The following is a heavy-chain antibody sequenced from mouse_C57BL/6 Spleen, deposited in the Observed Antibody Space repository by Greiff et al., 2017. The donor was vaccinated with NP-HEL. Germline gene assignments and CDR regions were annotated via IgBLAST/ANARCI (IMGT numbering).Heavy chain of an antibody. J-gene: IGHJ2*01. CDR3: ARDAYTVTIDY. Sequence: QVQLQQSGAELVRPGSSVKLSCKASGYTFTSYWMHWVKQRPIQGLEWIGNIDPSDSDTHYNQKFKDKATLTVDKSSSTAYMQLSSLTSEDSAVYYCARDAYTVTIDYWGQGTTLTVSS. CDR2: IDPSDSDT. D-gene: IGHD1-1*01. V-gene: IGHV1-52*01. CDR1: GYTFTSYW.